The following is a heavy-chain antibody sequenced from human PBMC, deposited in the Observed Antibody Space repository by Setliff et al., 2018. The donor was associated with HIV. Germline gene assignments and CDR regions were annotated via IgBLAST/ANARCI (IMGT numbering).Heavy chain of an antibody. CDR1: GYTFISYG. J-gene: IGHJ6*03. CDR2: ISGYNANT. V-gene: IGHV1-18*01. Sequence: ASVKVSCKTSGYTFISYGISWVRQAPGQGLEWMGWISGYNANTNYALELQGRLTMTTDTSTRTAYMELWNLRSDDTAVNYCARDGDSRDGRLYHYYYMDVWGKGTTVTVSS. CDR3: ARDGDSRDGRLYHYYYMDV. D-gene: IGHD1-26*01.